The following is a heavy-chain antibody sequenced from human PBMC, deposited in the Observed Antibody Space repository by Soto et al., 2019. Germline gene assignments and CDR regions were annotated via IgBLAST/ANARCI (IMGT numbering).Heavy chain of an antibody. CDR1: GFTFSSND. D-gene: IGHD2-15*01. V-gene: IGHV3-53*01. CDR2: IYSGGRT. J-gene: IGHJ3*01. Sequence: EVQLVESGGGLIQPGGSLRLSCAASGFTFSSNDMNWVRQAPGKGLEWVSLIYSGGRTYYVDSGMDRFTITRENSMNTLYIRLSSVGADDKDVYYCAARPLLPGAPWGQGTMVTVSS. CDR3: AARPLLPGAP.